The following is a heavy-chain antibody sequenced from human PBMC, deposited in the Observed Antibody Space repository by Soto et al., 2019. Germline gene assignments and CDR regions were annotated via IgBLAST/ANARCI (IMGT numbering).Heavy chain of an antibody. CDR3: ARRITMIVVVITSAFDI. CDR1: GGSISSYY. J-gene: IGHJ3*02. CDR2: IYYSGST. Sequence: PSETLSLTCTVSGGSISSYYWSWIRQPPGKGLEWIGYIYYSGSTNYNPSLKSRVTISVDTSKNQFSLKLSSVTAADTAVYYCARRITMIVVVITSAFDIWGQGTMVTVSS. D-gene: IGHD3-22*01. V-gene: IGHV4-59*01.